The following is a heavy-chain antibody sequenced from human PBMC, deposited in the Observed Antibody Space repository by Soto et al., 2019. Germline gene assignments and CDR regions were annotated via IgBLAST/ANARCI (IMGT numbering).Heavy chain of an antibody. D-gene: IGHD3-10*01. CDR3: ARVGGYGMDV. V-gene: IGHV1-69*06. Sequence: QVQLVQSGAEVKKPGCSVGVSCTASGDTFSTHAITWVRQAPGQGLEWMGGIIPILGTTNYAQKFQGRVTIIADKSTSTASMELSSVRSDDTAVYYCARVGGYGMDVWGQGTTITVSS. J-gene: IGHJ6*02. CDR1: GDTFSTHA. CDR2: IIPILGTT.